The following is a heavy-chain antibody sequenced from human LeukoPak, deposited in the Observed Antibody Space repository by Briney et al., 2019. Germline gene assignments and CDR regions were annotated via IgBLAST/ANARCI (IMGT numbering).Heavy chain of an antibody. V-gene: IGHV4-34*01. Sequence: SETLSLTCAVYGGSFSGYYWSWIRQPPGKGLEWIGEINHSGSTNYNPSLKSRVTISVDTFKNQFSLKLSSVTAADTAVYYCARGYGSGSYYRGWYYFDYWGQGTLVTVSS. CDR3: ARGYGSGSYYRGWYYFDY. CDR2: INHSGST. CDR1: GGSFSGYY. J-gene: IGHJ4*02. D-gene: IGHD3-10*01.